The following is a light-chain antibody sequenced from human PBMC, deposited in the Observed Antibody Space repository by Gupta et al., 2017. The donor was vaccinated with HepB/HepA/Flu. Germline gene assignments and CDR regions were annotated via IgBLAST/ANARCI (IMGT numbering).Light chain of an antibody. CDR2: GKD. V-gene: IGLV3-19*01. J-gene: IGLJ1*01. Sequence: SSELTQDPAVSVALGQTFGITCQGDSLRSYYASWYQQKPGKAPVLVIHGKDNRPSGIPDRFSGSSSGNTASLTITGAQAEDEADYYCNSRDSSGNHFYVFGTGTKVTVL. CDR3: NSRDSSGNHFYV. CDR1: SLRSYY.